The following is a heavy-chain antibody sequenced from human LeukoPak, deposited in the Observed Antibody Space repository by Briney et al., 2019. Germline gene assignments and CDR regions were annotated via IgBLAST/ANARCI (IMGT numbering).Heavy chain of an antibody. D-gene: IGHD4-11*01. CDR3: ARLHSNYYWYFDL. CDR1: GYSFTSYW. J-gene: IGHJ2*01. CDR2: IYPSDSDT. Sequence: DSLKISCKGSGYSFTSYWIGWARQMPGKGLEWMGIIYPSDSDTRYSPSFQGQVTISADKSISTAYLQWSSLKASDTGMYYCARLHSNYYWYFDLWGRGTLVTVSS. V-gene: IGHV5-51*01.